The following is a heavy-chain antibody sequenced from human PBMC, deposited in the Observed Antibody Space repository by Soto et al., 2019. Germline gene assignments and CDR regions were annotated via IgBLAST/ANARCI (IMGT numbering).Heavy chain of an antibody. D-gene: IGHD2-21*02. Sequence: SQTLSLTCAISGDSVSSNSAAWNWIRQSPARGLEWLGRTYYRSKWYNDYAVSMKSRISIKPDTSKNQFSLQLNSVTPEDTAVYYCARGSDSSFDYWGQGSLVTVYS. CDR1: GDSVSSNSAA. V-gene: IGHV6-1*01. J-gene: IGHJ4*02. CDR3: ARGSDSSFDY. CDR2: TYYRSKWYN.